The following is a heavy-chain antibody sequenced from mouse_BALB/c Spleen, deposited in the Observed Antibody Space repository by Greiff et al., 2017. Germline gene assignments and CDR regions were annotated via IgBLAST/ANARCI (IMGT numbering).Heavy chain of an antibody. Sequence: EVKVEESGGGLVQPGGSMKLSCVASGFTFSNYWMNWVRQSPEKGLEWVAEIRLKSNNYATHYAESVKGRFTISRDDSKSSVYLQMNNLRAEDTGIYYCTRGEPLWYFDVWGAGTTVTVSS. J-gene: IGHJ1*01. CDR1: GFTFSNYW. CDR2: IRLKSNNYAT. CDR3: TRGEPLWYFDV. V-gene: IGHV6-6*02.